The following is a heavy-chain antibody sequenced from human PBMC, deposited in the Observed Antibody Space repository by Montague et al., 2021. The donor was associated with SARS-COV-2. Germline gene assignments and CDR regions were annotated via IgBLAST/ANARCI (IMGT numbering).Heavy chain of an antibody. D-gene: IGHD2-2*02. J-gene: IGHJ6*03. V-gene: IGHV4-34*01. CDR1: GGSFSTYS. CDR3: ARLGDGVVPSPILEVGPYYSYYYMDV. Sequence: SETLSLTCAVHGGSFSTYSWNWIRQPPGKGLEWIGEIHHGGSTNYNPSLKSRVTISADTPKNQFSLKLTSVAAADTAVYYCARLGDGVVPSPILEVGPYYSYYYMDVWGKGTTVTVSS. CDR2: IHHGGST.